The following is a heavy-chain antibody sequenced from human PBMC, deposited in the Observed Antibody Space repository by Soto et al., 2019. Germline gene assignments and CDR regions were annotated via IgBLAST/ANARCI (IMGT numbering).Heavy chain of an antibody. CDR3: ATSRTPFDY. CDR1: GFIFSSYW. V-gene: IGHV3-7*01. J-gene: IGHJ4*02. Sequence: PVGSLRLSCAASGFIFSSYWMSWVRQAPGKGLEWVANIKQDGSEKYCVDAVKGRFTISRNNAKDSLYLQMNSLRAEDTAVYYCATSRTPFDYWGQGVLVTVSS. D-gene: IGHD2-15*01. CDR2: IKQDGSEK.